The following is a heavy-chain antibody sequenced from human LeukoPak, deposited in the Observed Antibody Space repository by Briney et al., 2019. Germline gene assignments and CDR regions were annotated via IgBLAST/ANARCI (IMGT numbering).Heavy chain of an antibody. CDR3: ARRGGYGDSYWYFDL. CDR1: GFTFSSYG. J-gene: IGHJ2*01. Sequence: GGSLRLSCAASGFTFSSYGMHWVRQAPGKGLEWVSSITSGSSYIYYADSVKGRFTISRDNAKNSLYLQMSSLRAEDTAVYYCARRGGYGDSYWYFDLWGRGTLVTVSS. V-gene: IGHV3-21*01. CDR2: ITSGSSYI. D-gene: IGHD4-17*01.